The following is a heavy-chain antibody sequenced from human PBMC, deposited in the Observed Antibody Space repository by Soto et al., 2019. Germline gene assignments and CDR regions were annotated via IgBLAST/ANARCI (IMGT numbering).Heavy chain of an antibody. CDR2: IKHDGNEK. CDR1: GVIFTSYW. CDR3: ARVRYYDRNFDY. V-gene: IGHV3-7*05. J-gene: IGHJ4*02. D-gene: IGHD3-16*01. Sequence: GSLRISCAASGVIFTSYWMSWVRQAPGKGLEWVASIKHDGNEKYYVDPVKGRFTISRDNAKNSVYLQMNSLRAEDTAVYYCARVRYYDRNFDYWGQGTLVTVSS.